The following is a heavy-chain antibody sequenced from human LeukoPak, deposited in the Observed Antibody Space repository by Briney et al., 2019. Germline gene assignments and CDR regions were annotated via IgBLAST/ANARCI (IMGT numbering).Heavy chain of an antibody. CDR3: EKSSKGMGAKSILNWFDP. V-gene: IGHV3-23*01. J-gene: IGHJ5*02. CDR1: GFTFRNYW. CDR2: ISGSGGST. Sequence: GGSLRLSCAASGFTFRNYWMSWVRQAPGKGLEWVSAISGSGGSTYYADSVKGRFTISRDNSKNTLYLQMNSLRAEDTAAYYCEKSSKGMGAKSILNWFDPWGQGTLVTVSS. D-gene: IGHD1-26*01.